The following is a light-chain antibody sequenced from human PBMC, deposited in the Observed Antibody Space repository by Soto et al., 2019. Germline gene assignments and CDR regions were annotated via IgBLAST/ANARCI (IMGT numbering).Light chain of an antibody. CDR2: DVF. J-gene: IGLJ2*01. CDR3: SSYGGRNNFVV. V-gene: IGLV2-8*01. Sequence: QSALTQPPSASGSLGQSVTISCSGTSKDVGRDNYVSWYQQHAGQTPKVIIYDVFQRPSGVPDRFSGSKSGTTAYLTVSNLRSEDEAEYFCSSYGGRNNFVVFGGGTKLTVL. CDR1: SKDVGRDNY.